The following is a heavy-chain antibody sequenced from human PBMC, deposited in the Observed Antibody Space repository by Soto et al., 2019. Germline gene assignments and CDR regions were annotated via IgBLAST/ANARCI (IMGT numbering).Heavy chain of an antibody. CDR1: GGTFSSYV. CDR2: IIPIFGTA. CDR3: ARGEGPITMIVVAVGAFDI. Sequence: ASVKVSCKASGGTFSSYVISWVRQAPGQGLEWMGGIIPIFGTANYAQKFQGRVTITADESTSTAYMELSSLRSEDTAVYYCARGEGPITMIVVAVGAFDIWGQGTMVTVSS. V-gene: IGHV1-69*13. J-gene: IGHJ3*02. D-gene: IGHD3-22*01.